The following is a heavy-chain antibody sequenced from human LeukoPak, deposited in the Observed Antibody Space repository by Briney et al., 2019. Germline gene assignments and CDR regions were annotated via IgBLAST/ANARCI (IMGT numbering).Heavy chain of an antibody. D-gene: IGHD1-26*01. CDR2: IIPIFGTA. CDR1: GGTFSSYA. V-gene: IGHV1-69*13. CDR3: ARDMGPRALVGAYGMDV. J-gene: IGHJ6*02. Sequence: GASVNVSCKASGGTFSSYAISWVRQAPGQGLEWMGGIIPIFGTANYAQKFQGRVTITADESTSTAYMELSSLRSEDTAVYYCARDMGPRALVGAYGMDVWGQGTTVTVSS.